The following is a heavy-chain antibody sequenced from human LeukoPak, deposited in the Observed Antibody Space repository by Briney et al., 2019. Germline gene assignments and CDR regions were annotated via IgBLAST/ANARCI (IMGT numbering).Heavy chain of an antibody. J-gene: IGHJ5*02. CDR3: ASQHKYCSSTSCYKGGMGWFDP. D-gene: IGHD2-2*01. CDR1: GGTFSSYA. Sequence: SMKVSCKASGGTFSSYAVSWVRQAPGQGLEWMGGIIPVFGTANYAQKFQGRVTITTDESTSTAYMELSSMRSEDTAMYYCASQHKYCSSTSCYKGGMGWFDPWGQGTLVTVSS. V-gene: IGHV1-69*05. CDR2: IIPVFGTA.